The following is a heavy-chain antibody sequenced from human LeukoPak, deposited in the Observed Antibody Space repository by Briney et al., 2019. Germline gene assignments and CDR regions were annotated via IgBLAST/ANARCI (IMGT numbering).Heavy chain of an antibody. J-gene: IGHJ4*02. CDR2: ISWNSGSI. CDR3: AKDRYISGWYYFDY. V-gene: IGHV3-9*03. D-gene: IGHD6-19*01. CDR1: GFTFDDYA. Sequence: PGGSLRLPCAASGFTFDDYAMHWVRQAPGKGLEWVSGISWNSGSIDYADSVKGRFTISRDNAKNSLYLQMNSLRAEDMALYYCAKDRYISGWYYFDYWGQGTLVTVSS.